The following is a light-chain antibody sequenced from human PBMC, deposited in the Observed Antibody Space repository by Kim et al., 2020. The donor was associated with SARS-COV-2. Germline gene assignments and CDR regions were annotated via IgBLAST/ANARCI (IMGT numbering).Light chain of an antibody. V-gene: IGKV3-11*01. CDR1: QTMTTY. J-gene: IGKJ4*01. Sequence: LAPGERATLSCRASQTMTTYLAWYQQKPGQAPRLLIYDASNRATGIPARFRGSGSGTEFTLTISSLEPEDFAVYYCLRRNSWRQTFGGGTKVDIK. CDR2: DAS. CDR3: LRRNSWRQT.